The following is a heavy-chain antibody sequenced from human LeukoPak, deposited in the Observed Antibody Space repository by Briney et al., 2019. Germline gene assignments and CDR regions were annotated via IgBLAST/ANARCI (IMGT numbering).Heavy chain of an antibody. D-gene: IGHD5-12*01. CDR3: ARDRSGYDFNHGMDV. CDR1: GESVSSERTA. Sequence: LTFASTGESVSSERTAGNWIRQSQSRGLEWLGRTYYRSKWYNDYAVSVKSRITINPDTSKNQFSLQLNSVTPEDTAVYYCARDRSGYDFNHGMDVWGQGTTVTVSS. V-gene: IGHV6-1*01. CDR2: TYYRSKWYN. J-gene: IGHJ6*02.